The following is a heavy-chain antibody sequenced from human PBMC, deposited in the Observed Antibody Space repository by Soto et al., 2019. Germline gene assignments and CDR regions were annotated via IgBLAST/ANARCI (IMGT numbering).Heavy chain of an antibody. CDR2: INAGNGNT. CDR1: GYTFTSYA. Sequence: GASVKVSCKATGYTFTSYAMHWVRQAPGQRLEWMGWINAGNGNTKYSQKFQGRVTITRDTSASTAYMELSSLRSEYTAVYYCARDPTTFGVGRFDYWGEGTLATVSS. J-gene: IGHJ4*02. CDR3: ARDPTTFGVGRFDY. D-gene: IGHD3-3*01. V-gene: IGHV1-3*01.